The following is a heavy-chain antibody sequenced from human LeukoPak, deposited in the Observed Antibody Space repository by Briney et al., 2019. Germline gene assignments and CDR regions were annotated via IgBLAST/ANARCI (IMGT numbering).Heavy chain of an antibody. D-gene: IGHD3-9*01. Sequence: ASVKVSCKASGYTFTSYAMHWVRQAPGQRLEWMGWINAGNGNTKYSQKFQGRVTNTRDTSASTAYMELSSLRSEDTAVYYCARTLTTISHFDYWGQGTLVTVSS. CDR1: GYTFTSYA. CDR3: ARTLTTISHFDY. V-gene: IGHV1-3*01. CDR2: INAGNGNT. J-gene: IGHJ4*02.